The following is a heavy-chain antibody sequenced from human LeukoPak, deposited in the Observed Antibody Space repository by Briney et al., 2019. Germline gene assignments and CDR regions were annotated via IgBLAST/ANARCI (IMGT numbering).Heavy chain of an antibody. CDR2: ISAYNGNT. J-gene: IGHJ5*02. Sequence: ASVKVSCKASGYTFTTYGISWVRQAPGQGLEWMGWISAYNGNTNYAQKLQGRVTMTTDTSTSTAYMELRNLRSDDTAVYYCAREVHDYGDYDSNWFDPWGQGTLVTVSS. CDR3: AREVHDYGDYDSNWFDP. CDR1: GYTFTTYG. V-gene: IGHV1-18*04. D-gene: IGHD4-17*01.